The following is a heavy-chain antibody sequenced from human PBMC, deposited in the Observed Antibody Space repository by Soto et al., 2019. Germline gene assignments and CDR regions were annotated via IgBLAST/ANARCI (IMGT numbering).Heavy chain of an antibody. CDR1: GFTVSSNY. D-gene: IGHD3-16*01. Sequence: EVQLVESGGDLVQPGGSLRLSCAVSGFTVSSNYMSWVRQAPGKGLEWVSVIHSDGSTYYADSVKGRFIISRDNSKNTLYLQMNSLRAEDTAVYYCARGGNKQNDYWVQGTLVTVSS. CDR2: IHSDGST. J-gene: IGHJ4*02. CDR3: ARGGNKQNDY. V-gene: IGHV3-66*01.